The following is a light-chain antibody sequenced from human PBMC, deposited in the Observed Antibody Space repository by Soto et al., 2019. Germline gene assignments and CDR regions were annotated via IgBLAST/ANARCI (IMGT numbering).Light chain of an antibody. Sequence: QSALTQPASVSGSPGQSITISCTGTSSDVGTYKYVSWYQQIPGAAPKLLMHGNSQRPSGVPDRFSGSKSGTSASLAIIGLRTEDEAHYYCAAWDDSLRGVVFGGGTKLTVL. CDR3: AAWDDSLRGVV. J-gene: IGLJ3*02. CDR2: GNS. V-gene: IGLV1-47*02. CDR1: SSDVGTYKY.